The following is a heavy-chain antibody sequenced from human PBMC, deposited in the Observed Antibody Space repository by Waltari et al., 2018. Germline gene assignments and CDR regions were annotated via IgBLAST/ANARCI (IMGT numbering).Heavy chain of an antibody. D-gene: IGHD6-19*01. J-gene: IGHJ3*02. CDR3: ASDLGGTAVATDAFDI. Sequence: QVQLRQSGPGQVQPSETLSLTRAVYGGSRRRGYYWGWIRQPLGKGLEWIGSVSHSGSTYYNPSLKSRVTISIHMSKHQFSLELRSVTAADTAVYFCASDLGGTAVATDAFDIWGQGTMVIVSS. CDR2: VSHSGST. CDR1: GGSRRRGYY. V-gene: IGHV4-38-2*01.